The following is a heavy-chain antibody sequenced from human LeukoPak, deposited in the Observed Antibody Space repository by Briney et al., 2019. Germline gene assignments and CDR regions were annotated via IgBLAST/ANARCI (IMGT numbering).Heavy chain of an antibody. CDR1: GGSFSGYY. CDR2: INHSGST. Sequence: PSETLSLTCAVYGGSFSGYYWSWIRQPPGKGLERIGEINHSGSTNYNPSLKSRVTISVDTSKNQFSLKLSSVTAADTAVYYCARGRGYYGSGRGYWYFDLWGRGTLVTVSS. CDR3: ARGRGYYGSGRGYWYFDL. D-gene: IGHD3-10*01. J-gene: IGHJ2*01. V-gene: IGHV4-34*01.